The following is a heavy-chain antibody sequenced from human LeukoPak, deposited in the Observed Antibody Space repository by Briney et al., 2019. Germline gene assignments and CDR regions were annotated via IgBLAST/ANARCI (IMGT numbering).Heavy chain of an antibody. J-gene: IGHJ5*02. V-gene: IGHV4-34*01. CDR2: IYYSGST. Sequence: SETLSLTCAVYGGSFSGYYWGWIRQPPGKGLEWIGSIYYSGSTYYNPSLKSRVTISVDTSKNQFSLKLSSVTAADTAVYYCARDFLTTVTAYPLARFDPWGQGTLVTVSS. D-gene: IGHD4-17*01. CDR3: ARDFLTTVTAYPLARFDP. CDR1: GGSFSGYY.